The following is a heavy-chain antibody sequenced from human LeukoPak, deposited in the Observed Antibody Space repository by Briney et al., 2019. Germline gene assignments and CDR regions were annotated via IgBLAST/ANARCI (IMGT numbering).Heavy chain of an antibody. D-gene: IGHD5-12*01. CDR1: GLTFSSYW. CDR3: ARDVASWGGYTFAY. Sequence: GGSLRLSCAASGLTFSSYWMSWVRQAPGKGLEWVANIKQDGSDRYYVDSVKGRFTISRDNGKNSLYLQMNSLRIDDTAVYFCARDVASWGGYTFAYWGQGTLVTVSS. CDR2: IKQDGSDR. V-gene: IGHV3-7*01. J-gene: IGHJ4*02.